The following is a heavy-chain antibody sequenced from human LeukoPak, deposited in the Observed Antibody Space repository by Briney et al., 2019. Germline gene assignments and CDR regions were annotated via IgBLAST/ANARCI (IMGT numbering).Heavy chain of an antibody. CDR3: ARSSGYYQYYFDS. V-gene: IGHV4-31*03. D-gene: IGHD3-22*01. J-gene: IGHJ4*02. Sequence: SETLSLTCTVSGGSISSGGYYWSWIRQHPGTGLEWLGYIYYSGSTYYNPSLKSRVTISVDASKNQFSLKLTSVTAADTAVYFCARSSGYYQYYFDSWGQGTLVTVSS. CDR1: GGSISSGGYY. CDR2: IYYSGST.